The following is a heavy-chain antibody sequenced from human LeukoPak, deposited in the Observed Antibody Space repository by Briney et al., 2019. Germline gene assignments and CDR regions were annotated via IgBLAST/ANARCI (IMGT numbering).Heavy chain of an antibody. CDR1: GGSISSYY. J-gene: IGHJ4*02. Sequence: PSETLSLTCTVSGGSISSYYWSWIRQPPGKGLEWIGYIYYSGSTNYNSSLKSRVTISVDTSKSQFSLKLSSVTAADTAVYFCARGRAGGYFDYWGQGTLVTVSS. V-gene: IGHV4-59*08. CDR2: IYYSGST. CDR3: ARGRAGGYFDY. D-gene: IGHD1-14*01.